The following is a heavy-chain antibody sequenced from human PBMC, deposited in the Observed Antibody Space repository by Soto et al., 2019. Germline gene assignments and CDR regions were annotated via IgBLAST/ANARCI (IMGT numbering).Heavy chain of an antibody. V-gene: IGHV1-18*01. CDR2: ISAYNGDT. J-gene: IGHJ4*02. CDR3: ARDHAGSGWFRFDY. D-gene: IGHD6-13*01. CDR1: GYTFTRYS. Sequence: ASVKVSCKTSGYTFTRYSISCVRQAPGQGLEWMGWISAYNGDTNYAQKLQGRVTMTTDASTSTAYMELRSLRSDDTAMYYCARDHAGSGWFRFDYWGQGTLVTVSS.